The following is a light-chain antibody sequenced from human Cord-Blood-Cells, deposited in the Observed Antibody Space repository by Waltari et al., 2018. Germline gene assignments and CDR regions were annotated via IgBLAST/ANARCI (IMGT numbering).Light chain of an antibody. CDR2: AAS. V-gene: IGKV1-39*01. J-gene: IGKJ4*01. Sequence: DIQMTQSPSSLSASVGDRVTITCRASQSISSYLNWYQQKPGKAPKLLIYAASSLQSGVPSRCSGSGSGTDFTLTISSLPPEDFATYYCQQSYSTPLTLGGGTKVEIK. CDR1: QSISSY. CDR3: QQSYSTPLT.